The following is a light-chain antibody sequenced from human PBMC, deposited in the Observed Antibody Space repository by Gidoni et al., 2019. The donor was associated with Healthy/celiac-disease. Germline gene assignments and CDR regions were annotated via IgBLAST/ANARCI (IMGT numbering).Light chain of an antibody. CDR3: QQYYSYPCT. V-gene: IGKV1-8*01. CDR2: AAS. CDR1: QGISSY. J-gene: IGKJ1*01. Sequence: AIRMTQSPSSCSASTGDRVTITCRASQGISSYLAWYQQKPGKAPKLLIYAASTLQSGVPSRFSGSGSGTDFTLTISCLQSEDFATYYCQQYYSYPCTFGQGTKVEIK.